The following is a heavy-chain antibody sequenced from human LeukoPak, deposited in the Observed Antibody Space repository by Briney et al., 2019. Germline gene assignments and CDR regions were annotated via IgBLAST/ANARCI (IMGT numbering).Heavy chain of an antibody. CDR3: AREGQMITFGGVIVTTPHDY. CDR2: ISYDGSNK. V-gene: IGHV3-30-3*01. D-gene: IGHD3-16*02. J-gene: IGHJ4*02. CDR1: GFTFSSYA. Sequence: GGSLRLSCAASGFTFSSYAMHWVRQAPGKGLEWVAVISYDGSNKYYADSVKGRFTISRDNSKNTLYQQMNSLRAEDTAVYYCAREGQMITFGGVIVTTPHDYWGQGTLVTVSS.